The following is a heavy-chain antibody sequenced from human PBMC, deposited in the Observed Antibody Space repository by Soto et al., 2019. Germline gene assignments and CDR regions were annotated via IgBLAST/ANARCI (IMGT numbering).Heavy chain of an antibody. J-gene: IGHJ4*02. Sequence: DVHLVESGGGLVQPGRSLRLSCGASGFSFDDYAIHWVRQAPGKGLEWVASIGWNSGNRDYADSVKGRFTISRDNAKNSLYLQMNSLRAEDTALEYGAKDVAGWSAGESPFPVDHWGQGTLVTVSS. CDR3: AKDVAGWSAGESPFPVDH. V-gene: IGHV3-9*01. CDR1: GFSFDDYA. D-gene: IGHD3-10*01. CDR2: IGWNSGNR.